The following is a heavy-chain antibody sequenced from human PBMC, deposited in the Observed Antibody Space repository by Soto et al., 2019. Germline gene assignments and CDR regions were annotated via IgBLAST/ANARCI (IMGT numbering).Heavy chain of an antibody. Sequence: PGGSLRLSCAASGFKFNYYAMNWVRQVPGKGLEWVSYISATSAKIDYADSVKGRFTISRDNARNSLYLQMNSLRDEDTAVYHCFADSSYGSHWVSHFDQWGRGTLVTVSS. CDR2: ISATSAKI. CDR3: FADSSYGSHWVSHFDQ. D-gene: IGHD3-16*01. V-gene: IGHV3-48*02. CDR1: GFKFNYYA. J-gene: IGHJ4*02.